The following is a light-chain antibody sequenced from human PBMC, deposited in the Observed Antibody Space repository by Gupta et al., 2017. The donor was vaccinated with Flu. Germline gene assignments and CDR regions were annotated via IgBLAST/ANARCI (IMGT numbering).Light chain of an antibody. J-gene: IGLJ2*01. CDR3: SSYTSSKTVI. CDR1: RSDVGGYNH. CDR2: EVS. V-gene: IGLV2-14*01. Sequence: QSPLTQPASVSGSPGQSITISCTGTRSDVGGYNHVSWYQQHPGKAPRLMIYEVSNRPSGVSTRFSGSKSGNTASLTISGLQAEDEADYHCSSYTSSKTVIFGGGTKLTVL.